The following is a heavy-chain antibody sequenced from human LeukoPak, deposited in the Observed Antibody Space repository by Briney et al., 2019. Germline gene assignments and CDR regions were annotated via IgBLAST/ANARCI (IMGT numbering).Heavy chain of an antibody. D-gene: IGHD3-10*01. CDR1: GGSISSGDYY. Sequence: KPSETLSLTCTVSGGSISSGDYYWSWIRQPPGKGLEWIGYIYYSGSTYYNPSLKSRVTISVDTSKNQFSLKLSSVTAADTAVYYCARASSITMVRGVIITVGWFDPWGQGTLVTVSS. V-gene: IGHV4-30-4*01. J-gene: IGHJ5*02. CDR2: IYYSGST. CDR3: ARASSITMVRGVIITVGWFDP.